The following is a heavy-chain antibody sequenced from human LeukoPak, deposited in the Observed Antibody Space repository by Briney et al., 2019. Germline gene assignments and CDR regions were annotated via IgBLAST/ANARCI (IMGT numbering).Heavy chain of an antibody. V-gene: IGHV1-8*01. CDR3: VRDAVGVAISVNYWFDP. CDR1: GFTLTSYD. J-gene: IGHJ5*02. CDR2: MNPNTGNT. Sequence: GASVKVSCKASGFTLTSYDINWVRQASGQGLEWMGWMNPNTGNTGYAQKFQGRVAMTRDTSISTAYLELTGLRSEDTAVYYCVRDAVGVAISVNYWFDPWGQGTLVTVSS. D-gene: IGHD2-15*01.